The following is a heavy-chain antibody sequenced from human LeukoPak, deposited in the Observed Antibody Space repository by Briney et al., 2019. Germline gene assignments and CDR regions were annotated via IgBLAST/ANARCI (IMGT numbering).Heavy chain of an antibody. D-gene: IGHD3-22*01. CDR2: INWNGDST. J-gene: IGHJ4*02. Sequence: PGGSLRLSCAASGFGFDDYGLTWVRQAPGKGLEWVSGINWNGDSTDYADSVKGRFTISRDNAKYSLYLQMNSLRAEDTALYYCARDLRVVITGSFDSWGQGTLVTVSS. V-gene: IGHV3-20*04. CDR1: GFGFDDYG. CDR3: ARDLRVVITGSFDS.